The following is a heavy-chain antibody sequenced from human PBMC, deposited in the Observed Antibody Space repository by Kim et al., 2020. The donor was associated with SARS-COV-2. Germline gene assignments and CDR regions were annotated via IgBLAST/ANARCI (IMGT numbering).Heavy chain of an antibody. V-gene: IGHV3-73*01. Sequence: GGSLRLSCAASGFTFSGSSMHWVRQAPGQGLVWVCRISSNGNNSATAYAVTVRCTITISNDDTKNTVQMHRNRLKTTAAYECANIGRTHSYY. CDR1: GFTFSGSS. D-gene: IGHD2-15*01. CDR2: ISSNGNNSAT. CDR3: IGRTHSYY. J-gene: IGHJ6*01.